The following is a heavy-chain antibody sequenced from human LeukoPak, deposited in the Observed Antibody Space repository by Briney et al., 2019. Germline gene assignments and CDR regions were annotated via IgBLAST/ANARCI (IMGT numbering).Heavy chain of an antibody. D-gene: IGHD6-19*01. CDR1: GFTFSSYG. CDR3: AKVRSSGWLIGDY. V-gene: IGHV3-30*18. J-gene: IGHJ4*02. CDR2: ISYDGSNK. Sequence: GGSLRLSCAASGFTFSSYGMHWVRQAPGKGLEWVAVISYDGSNKYYADSVKGRITISRDNSKNTLYLQMNSLRAEDTAVYYCAKVRSSGWLIGDYWGQGTLVTVSS.